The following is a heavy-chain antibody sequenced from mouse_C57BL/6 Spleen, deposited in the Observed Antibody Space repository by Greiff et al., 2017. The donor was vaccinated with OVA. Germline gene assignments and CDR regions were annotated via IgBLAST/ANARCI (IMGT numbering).Heavy chain of an antibody. CDR2: ISSGSSTI. CDR1: GFTFSDYG. V-gene: IGHV5-17*01. Sequence: EVKLMESGGGLVKPGGSLKLSCAASGFTFSDYGMHWVRQAPEKGLEWVAYISSGSSTIYYADTVKGRFTISRDNAKNTLFLQMTSLRSEDTAMYYGARLIYDGYFYFDYWGQGTTLTVSS. CDR3: ARLIYDGYFYFDY. D-gene: IGHD2-3*01. J-gene: IGHJ2*01.